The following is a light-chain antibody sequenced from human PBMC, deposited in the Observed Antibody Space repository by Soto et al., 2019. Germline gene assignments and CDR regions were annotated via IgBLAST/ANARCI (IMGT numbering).Light chain of an antibody. J-gene: IGKJ4*01. CDR1: QDIKNY. Sequence: DIQMTQSPSSLSAFVGDSITITCQASQDIKNYLNWYQHKPGKAPKLLIYDAFKSDTGVPSRFSGSGSGTYFTFTISSLQPEDIATYFCQQYDSLPPTFGGGTRVDI. V-gene: IGKV1-33*01. CDR3: QQYDSLPPT. CDR2: DAF.